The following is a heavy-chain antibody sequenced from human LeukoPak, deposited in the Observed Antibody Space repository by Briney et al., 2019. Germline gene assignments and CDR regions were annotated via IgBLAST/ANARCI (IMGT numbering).Heavy chain of an antibody. Sequence: QSGGSLRLSCAASGFTFSSYAMSWVRQAPGKGREWVSAISGSGGSTYYADSVKGRFTISRDNSKNTLYLQMNSLRAEDTAVYYCAISGDHVVLRYFDWPDAFDIWGQGTMVTVSS. CDR1: GFTFSSYA. V-gene: IGHV3-23*01. CDR3: AISGDHVVLRYFDWPDAFDI. CDR2: ISGSGGST. J-gene: IGHJ3*02. D-gene: IGHD3-9*01.